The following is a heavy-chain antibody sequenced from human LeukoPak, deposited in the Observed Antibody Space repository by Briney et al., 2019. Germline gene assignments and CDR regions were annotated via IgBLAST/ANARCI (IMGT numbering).Heavy chain of an antibody. J-gene: IGHJ6*02. CDR3: ARPVRGVSHYYYGMDV. Sequence: GESLKISCKGSGYSFTSYLISWVRQMPGKGLEWMGRIDPSDSYTNYSPSFQGHVTISADKSISTAYLQWSSLKASDTAMYYCARPVRGVSHYYYGMDVWGQGTTVTVSS. V-gene: IGHV5-10-1*01. D-gene: IGHD3-10*01. CDR1: GYSFTSYL. CDR2: IDPSDSYT.